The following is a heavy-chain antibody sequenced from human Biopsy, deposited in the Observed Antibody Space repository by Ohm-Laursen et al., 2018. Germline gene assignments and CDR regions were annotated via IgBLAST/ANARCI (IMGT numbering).Heavy chain of an antibody. V-gene: IGHV4-34*01. CDR3: ARGVLVTKYITAWYGLATYPKPSGFEYRGMDV. D-gene: IGHD5-18*01. Sequence: SETLPLTCAVSGGSFNDYSWTWIRRSPGKGLEWIGEIKQSGDTKYNPSLKSRVTISADTSKNQFSLKLTSVTAADTALYFCARGVLVTKYITAWYGLATYPKPSGFEYRGMDVWGQGTTVTVSS. CDR1: GGSFNDYS. CDR2: IKQSGDT. J-gene: IGHJ6*02.